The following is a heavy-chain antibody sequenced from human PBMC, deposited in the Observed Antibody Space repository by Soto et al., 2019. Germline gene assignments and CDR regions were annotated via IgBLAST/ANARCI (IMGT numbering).Heavy chain of an antibody. V-gene: IGHV1-8*01. CDR3: ATSSWGSYRFRAFDI. Sequence: QVQLVQSGAEVKKPGASVKVSCKASGYTFTSYDINWVRQATGQGLEWMGWMNPNSGNTGYAQKFQGRVTMTRNTYISTAKTALSAVRSEDTDVYYCATSSWGSYRFRAFDIWGQGTMVTVSS. CDR2: MNPNSGNT. J-gene: IGHJ3*02. CDR1: GYTFTSYD. D-gene: IGHD3-16*02.